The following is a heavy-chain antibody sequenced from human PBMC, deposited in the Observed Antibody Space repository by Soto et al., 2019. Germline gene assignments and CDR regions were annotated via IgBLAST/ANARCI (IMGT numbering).Heavy chain of an antibody. V-gene: IGHV1-2*02. CDR2: INPNSGGT. CDR1: GYTFTGYY. D-gene: IGHD5-18*01. J-gene: IGHJ4*02. CDR3: ARDCRGHTLGYSPHFDF. Sequence: GASVKVSCKASGYTFTGYYLHWVRQAPGQGLEWMGWINPNSGGTDYAQRFQGRVTMTRDTSITTAYMELSRLRFDDTAVYYCARDCRGHTLGYSPHFDFWGQGALVTVSS.